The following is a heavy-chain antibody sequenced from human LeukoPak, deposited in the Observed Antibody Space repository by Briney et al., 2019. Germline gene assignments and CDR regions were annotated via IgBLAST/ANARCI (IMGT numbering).Heavy chain of an antibody. Sequence: GGSLRLSCAASGFTVSSNYMSWVRQAPGKGLEWVSGIYSGGSTYYADSVKGRFTISRDNSKNTLYLQMNSLRAEDTAVYYCARDRGYYYDSSGYYRDYWGQGTLVTVSS. D-gene: IGHD3-22*01. V-gene: IGHV3-66*01. CDR1: GFTVSSNY. CDR3: ARDRGYYYDSSGYYRDY. J-gene: IGHJ4*02. CDR2: IYSGGST.